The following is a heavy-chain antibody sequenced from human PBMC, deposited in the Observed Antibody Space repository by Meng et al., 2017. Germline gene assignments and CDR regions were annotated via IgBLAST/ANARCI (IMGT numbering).Heavy chain of an antibody. CDR2: IIPIFGTA. V-gene: IGHV1-69*06. J-gene: IGHJ6*02. CDR1: GGTFSSYA. CDR3: ARSIGCFGELGNYYYYYGMDV. Sequence: SENVSCQASGGTFSSYAISWVRQAPGQGLEWMGGIIPIFGTANYAQKFQGRVTIIADKSTSTAYMELSSLRSEDTAVYYCARSIGCFGELGNYYYYYGMDVWGQGTTVTVSS. D-gene: IGHD3-10*01.